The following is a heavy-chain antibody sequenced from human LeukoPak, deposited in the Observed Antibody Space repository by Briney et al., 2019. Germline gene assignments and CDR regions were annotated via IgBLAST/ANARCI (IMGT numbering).Heavy chain of an antibody. CDR3: ARGGYGA. CDR2: IIPILGIA. J-gene: IGHJ5*02. Sequence: SVKVSCKASGGTFSSYAISWVRQAPGQGLEWMGRIIPILGIANYAQKLQGRVTMTTDTSTSTAYMELRSLRSDDTAVYYCARGGYGAWGQGTLVTVSS. CDR1: GGTFSSYA. V-gene: IGHV1-69*04. D-gene: IGHD5-12*01.